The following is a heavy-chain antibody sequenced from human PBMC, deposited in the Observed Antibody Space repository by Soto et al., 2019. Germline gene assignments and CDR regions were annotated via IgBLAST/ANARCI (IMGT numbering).Heavy chain of an antibody. CDR1: GITSSGHV. V-gene: IGHV3-23*01. CDR3: ANIVVVPAAMTTNPDY. CDR2: ISGSGDST. D-gene: IGHD2-2*01. J-gene: IGHJ4*02. Sequence: GGSLRLSCAASGITSSGHVMSWVRQAAGKGLEWVSAISGSGDSTYYADSVKGRFTISRDNSKNTLYLQMNSLRAEDTAVYYCANIVVVPAAMTTNPDYWGQGTLVTVSS.